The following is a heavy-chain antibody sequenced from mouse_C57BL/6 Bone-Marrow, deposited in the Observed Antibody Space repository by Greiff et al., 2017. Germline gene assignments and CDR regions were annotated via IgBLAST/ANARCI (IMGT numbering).Heavy chain of an antibody. CDR3: ARGGGYWNWYFDV. CDR1: DSEVFPIAY. J-gene: IGHJ1*03. Sequence: QVQLQQSGSELRSPGSSVKLSCKDFDSEVFPIAYMSWVRQKPGHGFEWIGGILPSIGRTIYGETFEDKATLDADTLSHTAYLELNSLTSEDSAIYYCARGGGYWNWYFDVWGTGTTVTVSS. V-gene: IGHV15-2*01. CDR2: ILPSIGRT. D-gene: IGHD2-3*01.